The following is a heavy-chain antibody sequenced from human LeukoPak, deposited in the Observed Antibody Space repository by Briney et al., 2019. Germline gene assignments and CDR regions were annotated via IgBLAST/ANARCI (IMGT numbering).Heavy chain of an antibody. CDR1: GYTFTSYG. J-gene: IGHJ3*02. Sequence: ASVKVSCKASGYTFTSYGISWVRQAPGQGLEWMGWISAYNGNTNYAQKLQGRVTMTTDTSTSTAYMELRSLRSDDTAVYYYARGGNDYGDYPDAFDIWGQGTMVTVSS. CDR3: ARGGNDYGDYPDAFDI. D-gene: IGHD4-17*01. V-gene: IGHV1-18*01. CDR2: ISAYNGNT.